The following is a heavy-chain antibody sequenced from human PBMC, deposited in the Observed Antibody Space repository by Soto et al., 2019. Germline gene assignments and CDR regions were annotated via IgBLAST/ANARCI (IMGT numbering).Heavy chain of an antibody. D-gene: IGHD1-26*01. CDR1: GYTFTVYY. CDR3: ARDLAKGGGSAGFDY. J-gene: IGHJ4*02. CDR2: INPKSGGT. Sequence: ASVKVSCKASGYTFTVYYMHWVRQAPGQGLEWMGWINPKSGGTMYPQKFQGRVTMAWDTSISTAYMALTRLRSDDTAVYYCARDLAKGGGSAGFDYWGQGTLVTVSS. V-gene: IGHV1-2*02.